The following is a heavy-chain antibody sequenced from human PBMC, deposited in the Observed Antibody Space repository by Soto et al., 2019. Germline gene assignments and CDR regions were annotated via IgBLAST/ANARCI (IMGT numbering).Heavy chain of an antibody. CDR3: ATDSGGTRYYYYGMDV. J-gene: IGHJ6*02. V-gene: IGHV1-24*01. D-gene: IGHD1-26*01. CDR2: FDPEDGET. CDR1: GYTLTELS. Sequence: ASVKVSCKVSGYTLTELSIHWVRQAPGKGLEWMGGFDPEDGETIYAQKFQGRVTMTEDTSTDIAYMELSSLRSEDTAVYYCATDSGGTRYYYYGMDVWGQGTTVNAP.